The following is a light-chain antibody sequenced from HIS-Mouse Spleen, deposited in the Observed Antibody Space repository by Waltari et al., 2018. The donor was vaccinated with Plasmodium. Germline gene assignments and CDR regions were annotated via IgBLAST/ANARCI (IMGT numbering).Light chain of an antibody. J-gene: IGLJ2*01. CDR3: SSYTSSSTRV. V-gene: IGLV2-14*01. CDR2: EVS. Sequence: QSALTQPASVSGSPGQSTTISCTGTSSDVGGYTDVSWYQQHPGKAPKLMIYEVSNRPSGVSNRFSGSKSGNTASLTISGLQAEDEADYYCSSYTSSSTRVFGGGTKLTVL. CDR1: SSDVGGYTD.